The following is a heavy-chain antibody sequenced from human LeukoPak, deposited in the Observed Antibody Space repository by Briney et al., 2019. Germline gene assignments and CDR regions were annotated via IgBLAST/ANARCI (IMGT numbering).Heavy chain of an antibody. CDR3: AKDITNGWGYSYGSNFDY. CDR2: ISGDGGST. D-gene: IGHD5-18*01. J-gene: IGHJ4*02. CDR1: GFTFDDYA. Sequence: GGSLRLSCAASGFTFDDYAMHWVRQAPGKGLEWVSLISGDGGSTYYADSVKGRFTISRDNSKNSLYLQMNSLRTEDTALYYCAKDITNGWGYSYGSNFDYWGQGTLVTVSS. V-gene: IGHV3-43*02.